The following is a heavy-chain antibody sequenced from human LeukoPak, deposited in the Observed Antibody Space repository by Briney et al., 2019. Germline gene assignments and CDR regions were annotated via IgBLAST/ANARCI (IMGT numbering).Heavy chain of an antibody. V-gene: IGHV3-23*01. CDR3: AKAAAYSYGYNALDI. CDR2: ISGSGHST. D-gene: IGHD5-18*01. Sequence: GGSLRLSCTASGLTFSSYAMSWVRQAPGKGLEWVSAISGSGHSTYYADSVKGRFTISRDNSKNTLYVQMNSLRAEDTAVYYCAKAAAYSYGYNALDIWGQGTMVTVSS. J-gene: IGHJ3*02. CDR1: GLTFSSYA.